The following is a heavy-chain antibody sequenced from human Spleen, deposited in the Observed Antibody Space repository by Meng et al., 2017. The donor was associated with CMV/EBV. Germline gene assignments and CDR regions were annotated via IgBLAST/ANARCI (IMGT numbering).Heavy chain of an antibody. V-gene: IGHV3-7*01. CDR2: IKQDGSEK. CDR1: AFTFDDYG. Sequence: GGSLRLSCAAAAFTFDDYGMSWIRQAPGKGLEWVANIKQDGSEKYYVDSVKGRFTISRDNAKNSLYLQMNSLRAEDTAVYYCAREDGYTKRGAFDIWGQGTMVTVSS. D-gene: IGHD5-24*01. CDR3: AREDGYTKRGAFDI. J-gene: IGHJ3*02.